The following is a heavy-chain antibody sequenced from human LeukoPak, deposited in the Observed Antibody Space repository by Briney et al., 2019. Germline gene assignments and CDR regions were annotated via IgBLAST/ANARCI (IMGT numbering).Heavy chain of an antibody. CDR1: GXTXSTYA. CDR3: TKLPSAWWLGNYFDY. Sequence: SLRLXXXASGXTXSTYAXSWVRQAPGKGLEWVSAISSTSVSTYYADSVKGRFTISRGNSNNTLFLQMNSLRAEDTAIYYCTKLPSAWWLGNYFDYWGQGTLVTVSS. CDR2: ISSTSVST. D-gene: IGHD2-8*02. J-gene: IGHJ4*02. V-gene: IGHV3-23*01.